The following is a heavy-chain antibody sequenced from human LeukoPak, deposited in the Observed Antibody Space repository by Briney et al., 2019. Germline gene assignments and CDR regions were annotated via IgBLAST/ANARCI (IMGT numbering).Heavy chain of an antibody. J-gene: IGHJ5*02. D-gene: IGHD1-26*01. CDR1: GYRLSEIS. CDR2: FDPEDGET. V-gene: IGHV1-24*01. CDR3: AIGVGAKVGWFDP. Sequence: GASVKVACMVSGYRLSEISIHWVRQAPGKGLEWMGGFDPEDGETIYAQKFQGRVTMTEDKSTDTAYMELSSLRSEDTAVYYCAIGVGAKVGWFDPWGQGTLVTVSS.